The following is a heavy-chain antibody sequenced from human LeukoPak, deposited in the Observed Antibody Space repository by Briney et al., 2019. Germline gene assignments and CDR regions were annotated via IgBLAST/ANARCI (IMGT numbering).Heavy chain of an antibody. CDR1: GFTFSSYS. CDR2: ISSSSSYI. Sequence: PGGSLRLSCAASGFTFSSYSMNWVRQAPGKGLEWVSSISSSSSYIYYADSVKGRFTISRDNAKNSLYLQMNSLRAEDTAVYYCARDLVVSDYVWGSYRSEGGKTWGQGTLVTVSS. CDR3: ARDLVVSDYVWGSYRSEGGKT. V-gene: IGHV3-21*01. J-gene: IGHJ5*02. D-gene: IGHD3-16*02.